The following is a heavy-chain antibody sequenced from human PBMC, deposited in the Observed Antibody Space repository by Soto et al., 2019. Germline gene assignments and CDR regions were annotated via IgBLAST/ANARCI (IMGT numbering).Heavy chain of an antibody. J-gene: IGHJ4*02. V-gene: IGHV4-34*01. CDR3: ARVGDCSSTSCFRYLDY. Sequence: PSETLRISCVFYVGFFSSYYWSWIRQPPGKGLEWIGEINHSGSTNYNPSLKSRVSISVDTSKNQFSLKLSSVTAADTAVYYCARVGDCSSTSCFRYLDYWGQGTMVTVSS. D-gene: IGHD2-2*01. CDR1: VGFFSSYY. CDR2: INHSGST.